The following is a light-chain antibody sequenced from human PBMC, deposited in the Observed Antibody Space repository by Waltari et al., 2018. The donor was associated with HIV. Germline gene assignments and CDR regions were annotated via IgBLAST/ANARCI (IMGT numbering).Light chain of an antibody. CDR2: DAS. CDR3: QQANSFLAIT. J-gene: IGKJ5*01. CDR1: RDINNW. V-gene: IGKV1-12*01. Sequence: DIQMTQSPSSVSASVGDRVTLTCRASRDINNWLAWYQQKPGKAPKLLIYDASSLQSGVPSRFSGSGSGTEFTLTISSLQAEDSAVYYCQQANSFLAITFGQGTRLEIK.